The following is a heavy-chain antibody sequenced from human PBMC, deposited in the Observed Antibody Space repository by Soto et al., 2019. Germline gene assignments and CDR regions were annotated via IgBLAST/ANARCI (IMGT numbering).Heavy chain of an antibody. CDR1: GGSFNSDA. V-gene: IGHV1-69*01. D-gene: IGHD4-17*01. J-gene: IGHJ6*02. Sequence: QVQLVQSGAEVKKPGSSVKVSCKASGGSFNSDAINWVRQAPGQGLEWMGGIIPISGTTNYAQKFQGRVTITADESTGTAYMDVSSLRSEDTAIYYCARGDYGDYHSYYYGMAVSGQGTTVTVSS. CDR3: ARGDYGDYHSYYYGMAV. CDR2: IIPISGTT.